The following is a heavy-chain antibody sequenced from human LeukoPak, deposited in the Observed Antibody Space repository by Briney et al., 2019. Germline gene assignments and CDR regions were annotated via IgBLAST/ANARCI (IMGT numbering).Heavy chain of an antibody. Sequence: PSQTLSLTCAVSGDSISSGGYYWSWLRQPPGKGLEWIVNIYHSGSTYYYPPRKSRVTMSVDTYKNQFSLKLSSVPAADTAVYYCARGPYYDFWSGYYWGIWGQGTTVTVSS. CDR1: GDSISSGGYY. CDR2: IYHSGST. CDR3: ARGPYYDFWSGYYWGI. D-gene: IGHD3-3*01. V-gene: IGHV4-31*11. J-gene: IGHJ6*02.